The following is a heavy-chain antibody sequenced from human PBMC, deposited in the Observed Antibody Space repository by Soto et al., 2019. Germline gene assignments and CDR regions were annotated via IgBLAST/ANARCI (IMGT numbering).Heavy chain of an antibody. CDR1: GFTFSDYY. Sequence: GGSLRLSCAASGFTFSDYYMTWIRQAPGKGLKWVSFISGSRNYTDYADSVKGRFTISRDNAKNSLYLQMNSLRAEDTAVYYCARTGTTNAFDIWGQGTMGTVS. CDR2: ISGSRNYT. D-gene: IGHD1-1*01. CDR3: ARTGTTNAFDI. V-gene: IGHV3-11*06. J-gene: IGHJ3*02.